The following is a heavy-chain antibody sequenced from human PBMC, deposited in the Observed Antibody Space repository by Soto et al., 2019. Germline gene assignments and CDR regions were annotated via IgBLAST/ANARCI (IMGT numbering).Heavy chain of an antibody. D-gene: IGHD3-22*01. V-gene: IGHV4-30-4*01. Sequence: SEILSLTCTVSGGSIISGDYYWSWIRQPPGKGLEWIGYIYYSGSTYYNPSLKSRVTISVDTSKNQFSLKLSSVTAADTAVYYCASYYDSSGYYAYYFDYWGQGTLVTVSS. CDR1: GGSIISGDYY. CDR2: IYYSGST. J-gene: IGHJ4*02. CDR3: ASYYDSSGYYAYYFDY.